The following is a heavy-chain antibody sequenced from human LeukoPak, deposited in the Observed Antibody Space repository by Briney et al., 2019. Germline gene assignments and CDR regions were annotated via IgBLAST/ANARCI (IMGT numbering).Heavy chain of an antibody. CDR2: INSDGSST. D-gene: IGHD5-18*01. V-gene: IGHV3-74*01. CDR3: ARATAVVNYYYHGMDV. CDR1: GFTFSSSW. Sequence: PGGSLRLSCAASGFTFSSSWMHWVRQAPGKGLVWVSRINSDGSSTTYADSVKGRFTISRDNAKNTLYLQMSSLRAEDTALYYCARATAVVNYYYHGMDVWGQGTTVTVSS. J-gene: IGHJ6*02.